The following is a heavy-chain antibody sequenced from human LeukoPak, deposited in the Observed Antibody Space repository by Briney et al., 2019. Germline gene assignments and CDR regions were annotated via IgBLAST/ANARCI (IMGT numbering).Heavy chain of an antibody. V-gene: IGHV3-48*04. CDR1: GFTFSSYA. Sequence: QSGGSLRLSCAASGFTFSSYAMSWVRQAPGKGLEWVSYISSSGSTIYYADSVKGRFTISRDNAKNSLYLQMNSLRAEDTAVYYCACHDFWSGSDYWGQGTLVTVSS. D-gene: IGHD3-3*01. CDR2: ISSSGSTI. J-gene: IGHJ4*02. CDR3: ACHDFWSGSDY.